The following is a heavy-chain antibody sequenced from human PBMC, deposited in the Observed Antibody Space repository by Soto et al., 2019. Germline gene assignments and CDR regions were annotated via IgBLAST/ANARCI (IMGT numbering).Heavy chain of an antibody. CDR3: AARTDSLRSYYSGLDV. Sequence: SVKVSRKASGFTFTSSAVQWVRQARGQRLEWIGWIVVGSGNTNYAQKFQERVTITRDMSTSTAYMELSSLRSEDTAVYYCAARTDSLRSYYSGLDVWGQGTTVTVS. V-gene: IGHV1-58*01. J-gene: IGHJ6*02. CDR1: GFTFTSSA. CDR2: IVVGSGNT.